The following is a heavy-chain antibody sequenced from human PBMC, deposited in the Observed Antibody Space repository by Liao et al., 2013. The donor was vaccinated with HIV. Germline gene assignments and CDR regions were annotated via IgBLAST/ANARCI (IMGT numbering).Heavy chain of an antibody. CDR2: INHSGIT. Sequence: QLQESGPGLVKPSETLSLTCTVSGGSISSSSYYWGWIRQPPGKGLEWIGEINHSGITNYNPSLKSRVTISVDTSKNQFSLKLSSVTAADTAVYYCVRGDYNNYGEFDYWGQGTLVTVSS. J-gene: IGHJ4*02. V-gene: IGHV4-39*07. CDR1: GGSISSSSYY. D-gene: IGHD4-11*01. CDR3: VRGDYNNYGEFDY.